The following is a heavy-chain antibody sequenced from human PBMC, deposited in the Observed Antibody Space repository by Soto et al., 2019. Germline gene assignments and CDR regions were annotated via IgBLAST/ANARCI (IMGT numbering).Heavy chain of an antibody. CDR3: AKYCSSDVCFDY. D-gene: IGHD2-8*01. Sequence: RLSCASSGFTFSSCSMNWVRQAPGKGLEWVSFISGSGDTKYYADSVKGRFTISRDNAKNSLYLQMSSLRGEDTAVYYCAKYCSSDVCFDYWGQGNMVTVSS. V-gene: IGHV3-48*01. CDR1: GFTFSSCS. J-gene: IGHJ4*02. CDR2: ISGSGDTK.